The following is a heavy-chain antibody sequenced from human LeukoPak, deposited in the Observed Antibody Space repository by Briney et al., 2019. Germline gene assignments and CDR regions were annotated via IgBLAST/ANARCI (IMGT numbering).Heavy chain of an antibody. CDR1: EFSVGSNY. Sequence: GGSLRLSCAASEFSVGSNYMTWVRQAPGKGLEWVSLIYSGGSTYYADSVKGRFTISRDNSKNTLYLQMNSLRAEDTAVYYCASVRGYSYGGYDYWGQGALVTVSS. D-gene: IGHD5-18*01. J-gene: IGHJ4*02. CDR2: IYSGGST. V-gene: IGHV3-66*01. CDR3: ASVRGYSYGGYDY.